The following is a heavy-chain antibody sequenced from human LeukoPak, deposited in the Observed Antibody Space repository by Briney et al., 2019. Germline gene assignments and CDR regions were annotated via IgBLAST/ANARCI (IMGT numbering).Heavy chain of an antibody. J-gene: IGHJ3*02. CDR3: ARVATVTTSSAFDI. D-gene: IGHD4-17*01. CDR2: IYYSGST. CDR1: GGSIGSGGYY. Sequence: SQTLSPTCTVSGGSIGSGGYYWSWIRQHPGKGLEWIGYIYYSGSTYYNPSLKSRVTISVDTSKNQFSLKLSSVTAADTAVYYCARVATVTTSSAFDIWGQGTMVTVSS. V-gene: IGHV4-31*03.